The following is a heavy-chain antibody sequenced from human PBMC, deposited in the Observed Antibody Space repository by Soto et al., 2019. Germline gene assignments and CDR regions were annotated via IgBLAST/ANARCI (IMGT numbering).Heavy chain of an antibody. CDR2: IWYDGSNK. J-gene: IGHJ4*02. V-gene: IGHV3-33*01. CDR1: GFTFSSYG. CDR3: ARGAFGY. Sequence: QVQLVESGGGVVQPGRSLRLSCAASGFTFSSYGMQWVRQAPGKGLERVAVIWYDGSNKYYADSVKGRFTIARDNSKNRLYLQMNSLRAEETAVYYCARGAFGYWGQGTLVTVSS.